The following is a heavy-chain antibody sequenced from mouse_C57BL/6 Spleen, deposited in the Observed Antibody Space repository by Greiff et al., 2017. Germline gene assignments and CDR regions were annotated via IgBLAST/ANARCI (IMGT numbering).Heavy chain of an antibody. Sequence: EVKLMESGGGLVQPGGSMKLSCAASGFTFSDAWMDWVRQSPEKGLEWVAEIRNKANNHATYYAESVKGRFTISRDDPKSSVYLHMNSLRAEDTGIYYCTDGYFDYGGQGTTLTVSS. CDR1: GFTFSDAW. CDR2: IRNKANNHAT. V-gene: IGHV6-6*01. J-gene: IGHJ2*01. CDR3: TDGYFDY.